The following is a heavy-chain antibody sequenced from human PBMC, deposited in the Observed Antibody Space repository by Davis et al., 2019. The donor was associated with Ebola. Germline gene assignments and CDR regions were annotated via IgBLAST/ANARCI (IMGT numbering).Heavy chain of an antibody. V-gene: IGHV1-18*04. Sequence: AASVKVSCKASGYTFTSYGISWVRQAPGQGLEWMGWISAYNGNTNYAQELQGRVTMTTDTSTSTAYMELSSLRSEDTAVYYCARDGVVVVAALGYWGQGTLVTVSS. J-gene: IGHJ4*02. CDR3: ARDGVVVVAALGY. CDR2: ISAYNGNT. CDR1: GYTFTSYG. D-gene: IGHD2-15*01.